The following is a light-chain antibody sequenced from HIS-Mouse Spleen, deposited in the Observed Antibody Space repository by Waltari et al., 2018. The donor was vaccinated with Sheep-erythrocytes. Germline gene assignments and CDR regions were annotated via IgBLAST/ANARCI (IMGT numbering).Light chain of an antibody. V-gene: IGKV3-11*01. CDR1: QSVSSY. CDR2: DAS. Sequence: EFVLTHPQATLSLSPGERATLSCRPSQSVSSYLAWYQQKPGQAPRLLIYDASNRATGIPARFSGSGSGTDFTLTISSLEPEDFAVYYCQQRSNWYTFGQGTKLEIK. CDR3: QQRSNWYT. J-gene: IGKJ2*01.